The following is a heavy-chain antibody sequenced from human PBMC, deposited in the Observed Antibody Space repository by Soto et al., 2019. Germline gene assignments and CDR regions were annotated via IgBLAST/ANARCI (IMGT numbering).Heavy chain of an antibody. D-gene: IGHD4-4*01. V-gene: IGHV1-69*06. Sequence: QVQLVQSGAEVKKPGSSVKVSCKASGGTFSSYPISWVRQAPGQGLEWMGGTNGNLGTGNYAQKFRGRRTITTDRSTTTAYRGLSSLTSEDTAVYYCARRDSHCYFRHVDNWGQGTLVTVSS. J-gene: IGHJ4*02. CDR1: GGTFSSYP. CDR3: ARRDSHCYFRHVDN. CDR2: TNGNLGTG.